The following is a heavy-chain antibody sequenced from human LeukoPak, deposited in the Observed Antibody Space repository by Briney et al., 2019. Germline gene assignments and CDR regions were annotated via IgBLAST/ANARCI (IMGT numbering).Heavy chain of an antibody. V-gene: IGHV3-7*05. CDR3: ARDPYSSIWSYGMDV. CDR2: IKQDGSET. CDR1: GFTFSNYW. J-gene: IGHJ6*02. Sequence: GGSLRLSCTATGFTFSNYWMSWVRQTPEKGLEWVANIKQDGSETVYVDSVKGRFTISRDNAQSSLYLQMNSLRAEDTAVYYCARDPYSSIWSYGMDVWGQGTAVTVSS. D-gene: IGHD6-13*01.